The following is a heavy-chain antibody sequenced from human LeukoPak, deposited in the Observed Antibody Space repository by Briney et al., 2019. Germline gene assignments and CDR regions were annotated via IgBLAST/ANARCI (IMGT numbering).Heavy chain of an antibody. CDR2: IYYSGTT. V-gene: IGHV4-39*01. J-gene: IGHJ4*02. CDR3: ARRGDILTDYAFDY. CDR1: GGSIHSNSHH. Sequence: KPSETLSLTCSVAGGSIHSNSHHWDWIRQAPGKGLEWIGNIYYSGTTSYNPSLKSRVTISVDTSKNQFSLRLSSVTAADTAVYYCARRGDILTDYAFDYWGQGTLVTVSS. D-gene: IGHD3-9*01.